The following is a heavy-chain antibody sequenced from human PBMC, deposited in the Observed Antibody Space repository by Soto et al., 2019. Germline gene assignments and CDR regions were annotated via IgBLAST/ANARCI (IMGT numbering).Heavy chain of an antibody. CDR1: GYSFVGYW. J-gene: IGHJ4*02. CDR3: ARSIYDSETGPNFQYYFDS. Sequence: PGESLKISCKGSGYSFVGYWISYERQKPEKGLEWMGRIAPSPSQTYSRASLRGHCFITATRSITTVLLAWSGLRVSDTAMYYCARSIYDSETGPNFQYYFDSWGQGTPVTVSS. D-gene: IGHD3-9*01. CDR2: IAPSPSQT. V-gene: IGHV5-10-1*01.